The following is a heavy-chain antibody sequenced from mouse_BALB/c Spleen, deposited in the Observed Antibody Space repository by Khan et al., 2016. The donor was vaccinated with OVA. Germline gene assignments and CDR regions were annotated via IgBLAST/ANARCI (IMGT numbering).Heavy chain of an antibody. Sequence: EVELVESGGDLVKPGGSLKLSCAASGFTFSTYGMSWVRQTPDKRLEWVATISSGGSYTYYRDSVKGRFTISRDNAKNTLYLQMSSLKSEDTSMYYGARSAYYYNSEEFAYWGQGTLVTVSA. J-gene: IGHJ3*01. V-gene: IGHV5-6*01. CDR2: ISSGGSYT. CDR3: ARSAYYYNSEEFAY. D-gene: IGHD1-1*02. CDR1: GFTFSTYG.